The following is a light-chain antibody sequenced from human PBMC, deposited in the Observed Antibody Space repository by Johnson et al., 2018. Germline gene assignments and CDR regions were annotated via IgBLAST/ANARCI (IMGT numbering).Light chain of an antibody. J-gene: IGLJ1*01. CDR3: GTWDSSLSAGNV. CDR2: ENN. CDR1: SSNLGNNY. Sequence: PSVSAAPGQKVTISCSGSSSNLGNNYVSWYQQLPGTAPTLLIYENNKRPSGIPYRFSGSKSGTSATLGITGLQTGDEADYYCGTWDSSLSAGNVFGTGTKVTVL. V-gene: IGLV1-51*02.